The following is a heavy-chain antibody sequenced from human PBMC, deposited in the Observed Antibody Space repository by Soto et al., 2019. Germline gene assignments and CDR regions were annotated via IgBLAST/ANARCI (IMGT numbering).Heavy chain of an antibody. CDR2: IYTSGST. Sequence: PSETLSLTCTVSGGSISSYYWSWIRQPAGKGLEWIGRIYTSGSTNYNPSLKSRVTMSVDTSKNQFSLKLSSVTAADTAVYYCARDRGYSGYDKGYFDYWGQGTLVTVSS. CDR1: GGSISSYY. CDR3: ARDRGYSGYDKGYFDY. J-gene: IGHJ4*02. V-gene: IGHV4-4*07. D-gene: IGHD5-12*01.